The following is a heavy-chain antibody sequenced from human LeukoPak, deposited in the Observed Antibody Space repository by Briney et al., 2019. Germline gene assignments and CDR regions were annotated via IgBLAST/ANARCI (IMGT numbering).Heavy chain of an antibody. J-gene: IGHJ4*02. D-gene: IGHD2-15*01. V-gene: IGHV4-59*10. CDR2: IYTSGST. Sequence: SETLSLTCAVYGGSFSGYYSSWIRQPAGKGLEWIGRIYTSGSTNYNPSLKSRVTISVRTSKHQFSLKLSSVTAADTAVYYCARLWSTYCSGGSCPHQPNYWGQGTLATVSS. CDR3: ARLWSTYCSGGSCPHQPNY. CDR1: GGSFSGYY.